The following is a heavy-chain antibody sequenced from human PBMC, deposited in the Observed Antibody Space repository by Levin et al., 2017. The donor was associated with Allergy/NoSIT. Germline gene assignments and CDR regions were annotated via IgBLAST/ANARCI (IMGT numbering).Heavy chain of an antibody. CDR2: ISSSSSYI. J-gene: IGHJ3*02. CDR1: GFTFSSYS. D-gene: IGHD5-18*01. Sequence: PGGSLRLSCAASGFTFSSYSMNWVRQAPGKGLEWVSSISSSSSYIYYADSVKGRFTISRDNAKNSLYLQMNSLRAEDTAVYYCARDLITGDTAIDAFDIWGQGTMVTVSS. CDR3: ARDLITGDTAIDAFDI. V-gene: IGHV3-21*01.